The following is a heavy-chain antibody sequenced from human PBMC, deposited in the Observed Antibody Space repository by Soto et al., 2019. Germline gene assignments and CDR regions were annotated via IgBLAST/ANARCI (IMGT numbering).Heavy chain of an antibody. Sequence: QVQLQESGPGLVKPSETLSLTCTVSRGSGRSDNYYWTWIRQTPVKGLEWLGFISKTGNTKYNPSLKSRVPIPLATSKTLFPLRLPSVTAADPAVYYCAREIPRDAYNFGSGPRDVWGQGPTVTVPS. V-gene: IGHV4-61*03. J-gene: IGHJ6*02. CDR2: ISKTGNT. D-gene: IGHD3-10*01. CDR1: RGSGRSDNYY. CDR3: AREIPRDAYNFGSGPRDV.